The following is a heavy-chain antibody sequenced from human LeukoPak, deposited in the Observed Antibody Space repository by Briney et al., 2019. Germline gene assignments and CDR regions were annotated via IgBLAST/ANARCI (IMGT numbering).Heavy chain of an antibody. J-gene: IGHJ4*02. V-gene: IGHV1-46*01. D-gene: IGHD3-10*01. CDR2: INPSGGST. Sequence: ASVTVSCKASGYTFTTYYMHWVRQAPGQGLEWMGIINPSGGSTSYAQKFQGRVTMTRDTSTSTVYMELSSLRSEDTALYYCARDLYGSGTYLGYWGQGTLVTISS. CDR3: ARDLYGSGTYLGY. CDR1: GYTFTTYY.